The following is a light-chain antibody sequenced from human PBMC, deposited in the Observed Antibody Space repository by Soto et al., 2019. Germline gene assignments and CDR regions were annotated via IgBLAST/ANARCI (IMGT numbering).Light chain of an antibody. V-gene: IGLV1-44*01. CDR1: NSNIGTNT. J-gene: IGLJ2*01. Sequence: QSVLTQPPSASGTPGQRVTISCSGSNSNIGTNTVNWYQHLPGSAPKLLIYSNNQRPSRVPDRFSGSKSGTSASLAISGLQPDDEADYYCEAWDGSLNVVLFGGGTKLTVL. CDR3: EAWDGSLNVVL. CDR2: SNN.